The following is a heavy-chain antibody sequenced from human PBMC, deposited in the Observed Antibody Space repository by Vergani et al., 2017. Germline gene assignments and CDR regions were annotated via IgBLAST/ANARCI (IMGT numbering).Heavy chain of an antibody. CDR3: ARHTTYTDS. V-gene: IGHV5-51*01. Sequence: EVELVQSGPEMRKPGESLKLSCKCSEYSFGNYFIVWVRQMPGKGLEWMGIIYPADSDTRYSPSFQGQVTISADKSISTAFLQWDSLKASDTALYYCARHTTYTDSWGQGTLVTVSS. CDR1: EYSFGNYF. CDR2: IYPADSDT. J-gene: IGHJ4*02. D-gene: IGHD1-1*01.